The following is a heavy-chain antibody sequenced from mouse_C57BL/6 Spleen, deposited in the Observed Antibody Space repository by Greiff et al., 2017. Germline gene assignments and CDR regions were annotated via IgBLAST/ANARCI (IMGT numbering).Heavy chain of an antibody. CDR1: GYTFTSYW. V-gene: IGHV1-59*01. CDR3: ARKGIYYGYDGAYAMDY. J-gene: IGHJ4*01. D-gene: IGHD2-2*01. Sequence: QVQLQQPGAELVRPGTSVKLSCKASGYTFTSYWMHWVKQRPGQGLEWIGVIDPSDSYTNYNQKFKGKATLTVDTSSSTAYMQLSSLTSEDAAVYYCARKGIYYGYDGAYAMDYWGQGTSVTVSS. CDR2: IDPSDSYT.